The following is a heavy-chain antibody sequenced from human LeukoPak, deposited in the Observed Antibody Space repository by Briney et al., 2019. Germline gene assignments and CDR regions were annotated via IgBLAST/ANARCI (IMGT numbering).Heavy chain of an antibody. V-gene: IGHV1-2*02. J-gene: IGHJ6*03. CDR3: ARRLDYYYYMDV. CDR1: GYTFINSY. Sequence: ASVKVSCKASGYTFINSYMHWVRQAPGQGLEWMGWINPNSGGTNYAQKFQGRVTMTRDTSISTAYMEPSRLRSDDTAVYYCARRLDYYYYMDVWGKGTTVTVSS. CDR2: INPNSGGT. D-gene: IGHD5-12*01.